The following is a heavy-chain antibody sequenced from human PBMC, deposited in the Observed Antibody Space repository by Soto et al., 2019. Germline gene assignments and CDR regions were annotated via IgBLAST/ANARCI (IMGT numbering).Heavy chain of an antibody. CDR3: AKLCYYGSGSYYNPTFDP. D-gene: IGHD3-10*01. V-gene: IGHV3-23*01. CDR2: ISGSGGST. CDR1: GFTFSSYA. Sequence: GGSLRLSCAASGFTFSSYAMSWVRQAPGKGLEWVSAISGSGGSTYYAASVKGRFTISRDNSKNTLYLQMNSLRAEDTAVYYCAKLCYYGSGSYYNPTFDPWGQGTLVTVSS. J-gene: IGHJ5*02.